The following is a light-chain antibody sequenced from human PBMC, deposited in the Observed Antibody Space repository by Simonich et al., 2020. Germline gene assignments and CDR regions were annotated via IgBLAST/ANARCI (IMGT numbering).Light chain of an antibody. CDR3: SSYTSSTHVV. J-gene: IGLJ2*01. CDR1: SSDVGGYNY. CDR2: DVS. Sequence: QSALTQPASVSGSPGQSITISCTGTSSDVGGYNYVSWYQQHPGKAPKLMIYDVSTRPSGVYNRFSGSKSGNTASLTISGLQAEDEADYYCSSYTSSTHVVFGGGTKLTVL. V-gene: IGLV2-14*03.